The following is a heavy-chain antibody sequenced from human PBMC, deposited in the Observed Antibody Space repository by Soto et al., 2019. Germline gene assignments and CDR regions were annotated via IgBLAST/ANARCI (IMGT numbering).Heavy chain of an antibody. J-gene: IGHJ6*03. CDR1: GGSISSGGYY. D-gene: IGHD4-17*01. CDR3: ARAAYGDSSTVVYYYYYMDV. Sequence: QVQLQESGPGLVKPSQTLSLTCTVSGGSISSGGYYWSWIRQHPGKGLEWIGYIYYSGSTYYNPSLKSRVTISVDTPKNQFSLKLSSVTAADTAVYYCARAAYGDSSTVVYYYYYMDVWGKGTTVTVSS. CDR2: IYYSGST. V-gene: IGHV4-31*03.